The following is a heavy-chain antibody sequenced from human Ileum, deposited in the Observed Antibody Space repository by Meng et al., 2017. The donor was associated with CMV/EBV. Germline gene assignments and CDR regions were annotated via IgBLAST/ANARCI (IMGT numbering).Heavy chain of an antibody. CDR1: GYTFSGYY. CDR2: LNPQTGTT. Sequence: ASVKVSCKASGYTFSGYYLHWMRQAPGQGLEWMGWLNPQTGTTHYAQKFQGRFTMTRDTYINTVYMDLSSLKSDDTAVYYCARGSPTTGTTGGCYWGQGKLVNGSS. D-gene: IGHD1-1*01. J-gene: IGHJ4*02. V-gene: IGHV1-2*02. CDR3: ARGSPTTGTTGGCY.